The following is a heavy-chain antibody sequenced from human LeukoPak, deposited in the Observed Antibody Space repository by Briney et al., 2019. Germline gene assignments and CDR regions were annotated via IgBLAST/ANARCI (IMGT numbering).Heavy chain of an antibody. CDR3: ARDIVPAALYYGMDV. V-gene: IGHV3-30-3*01. CDR2: ISYDGSNK. D-gene: IGHD2-2*01. J-gene: IGHJ6*02. Sequence: PGGSLRLSCAASGFTFSSYAMHWVRQAPGKGLEWVAVISYDGSNKYYADSVKGRFTISRDNSKNTLYLQMNSLRAEDTAVYYCARDIVPAALYYGMDVWGQGTLVTVSS. CDR1: GFTFSSYA.